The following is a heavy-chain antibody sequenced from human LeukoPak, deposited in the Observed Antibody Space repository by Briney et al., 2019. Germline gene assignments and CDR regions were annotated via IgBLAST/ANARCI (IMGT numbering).Heavy chain of an antibody. Sequence: GGSLRLSCAASGFTFSSYWMSWVRHAPGKGLEWVANINQDGSEKYYVDSMKGRFTISRDNAKNSLYLQMNSLRAEDTAVYYCARGYGSGNYYFDYWGQGTLVSVSS. J-gene: IGHJ4*02. V-gene: IGHV3-7*04. CDR3: ARGYGSGNYYFDY. D-gene: IGHD3-10*01. CDR1: GFTFSSYW. CDR2: INQDGSEK.